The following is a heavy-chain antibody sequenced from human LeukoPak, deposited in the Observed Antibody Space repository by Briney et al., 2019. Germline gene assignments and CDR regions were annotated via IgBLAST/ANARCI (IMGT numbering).Heavy chain of an antibody. D-gene: IGHD3-3*01. Sequence: SETLSLTCAVYGGSFSGYYWSWIRQPPGKGLEWIGEINHSGSTNYNPSLKSRVTISVDTSKNQFSLKLSSVTAADTAVYYCARGFANYDFWSGYSSKVYYMDAWGKGTTVTVSS. CDR3: ARGFANYDFWSGYSSKVYYMDA. J-gene: IGHJ6*03. CDR2: INHSGST. CDR1: GGSFSGYY. V-gene: IGHV4-34*01.